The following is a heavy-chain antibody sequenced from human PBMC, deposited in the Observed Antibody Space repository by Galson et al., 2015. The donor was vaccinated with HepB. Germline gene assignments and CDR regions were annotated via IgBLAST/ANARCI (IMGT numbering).Heavy chain of an antibody. V-gene: IGHV5-51*03. CDR2: IYPGDSDT. CDR1: GYSFTGYW. Sequence: EVKLVQSGTEGKKPGESLKISCETSGYSFTGYWIGWVRQMPGKGLEWMGIIYPGDSDTRYSPSFQGQVTMSIDKSISTAYLHWSSLKASDTAIYYCARNGYCSDGACYGFDFWGQGTLVTVSS. J-gene: IGHJ4*02. D-gene: IGHD2-15*01. CDR3: ARNGYCSDGACYGFDF.